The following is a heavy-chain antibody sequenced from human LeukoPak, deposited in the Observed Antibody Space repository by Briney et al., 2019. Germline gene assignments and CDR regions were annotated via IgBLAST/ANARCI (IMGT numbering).Heavy chain of an antibody. CDR1: GYTFTSYD. CDR3: ARSVDSGYAIDAFDI. J-gene: IGHJ3*02. D-gene: IGHD5-12*01. CDR2: MNPNSGNT. V-gene: IGHV1-8*01. Sequence: ASVRVSCKASGYTFTSYDINWVRQATGQGLEWMGWMNPNSGNTGYAQKFQGRVAITRNTSISTAYMELSSLRSEDTAVYYCARSVDSGYAIDAFDIWGQGTMVTVSS.